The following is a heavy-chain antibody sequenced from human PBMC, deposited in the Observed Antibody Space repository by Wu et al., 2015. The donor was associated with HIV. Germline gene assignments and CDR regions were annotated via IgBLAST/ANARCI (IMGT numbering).Heavy chain of an antibody. D-gene: IGHD2-15*01. J-gene: IGHJ6*03. V-gene: IGHV1-2*02. Sequence: QVQLVQSGAEVKKPGASVKVSCKASGYTFTGYYMHWVRQAPGQGLEWMGWINPNSGGTNYAQKFQGRVTMTRDTSISTAYMGLSRLRSDDTAVYYCARDGDCSGGSCYPDHYYYYMDVWGKGTTVTVSS. CDR2: INPNSGGT. CDR1: GYTFTGYY. CDR3: ARDGDCSGGSCYPDHYYYYMDV.